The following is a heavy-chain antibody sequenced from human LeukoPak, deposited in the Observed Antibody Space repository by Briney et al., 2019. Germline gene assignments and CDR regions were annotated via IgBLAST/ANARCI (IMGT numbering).Heavy chain of an antibody. J-gene: IGHJ4*02. CDR1: GGSISSYD. D-gene: IGHD2-2*01. CDR3: AREHQLLNDH. V-gene: IGHV4-4*07. CDR2: IYTSGST. Sequence: SETLSLTCTVSGGSISSYDWSWIRQPAGKGLEWIGRIYTSGSTNYNPSLKSRVTMSVDTCKKQFSLKMSSLTTPETAVYYFAREHQLLNDHWGQGTLVTVSS.